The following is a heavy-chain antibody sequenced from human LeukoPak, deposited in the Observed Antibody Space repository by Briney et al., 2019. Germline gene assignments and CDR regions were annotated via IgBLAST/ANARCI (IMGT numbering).Heavy chain of an antibody. CDR2: IDDSGNT. CDR3: ARSDYHNSGSHTVFDAFDI. D-gene: IGHD3-10*01. J-gene: IGHJ3*02. V-gene: IGHV4-59*01. CDR1: GGSISRYY. Sequence: NPSETLSLTCTVSGGSISRYYWSWIRRPPGKGLEWIGYIDDSGNTNYNPSLKSQVTISVDKSKNQFSLKLSFVTAADTAMYYCARSDYHNSGSHTVFDAFDIWAKGQGSPSLQ.